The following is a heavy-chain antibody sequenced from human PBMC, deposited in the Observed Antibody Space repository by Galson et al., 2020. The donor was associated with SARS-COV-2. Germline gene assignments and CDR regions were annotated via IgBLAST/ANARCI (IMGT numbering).Heavy chain of an antibody. CDR3: ATGPVVVPAANNWFDP. CDR2: FDPEDGET. Sequence: ASVKVSCKVSGYTLTELSMHWVRQAPGKGLEWMGGFDPEDGETIYAQKFQGRVTMTEDTSTDTAYMELSSLRSEDTAVYYCATGPVVVPAANNWFDPWGQGTLVTVSS. D-gene: IGHD2-2*01. J-gene: IGHJ5*02. V-gene: IGHV1-24*01. CDR1: GYTLTELS.